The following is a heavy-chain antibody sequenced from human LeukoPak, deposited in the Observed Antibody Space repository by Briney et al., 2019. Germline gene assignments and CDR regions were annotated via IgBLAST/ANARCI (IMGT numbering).Heavy chain of an antibody. Sequence: ASVKVSCTASGFTFTSYGISWVRQAPGQGLEWMGWISAYNGNANYAQKFQGRVTMTTDTATSTAYMELRSLRSDDTAVYNCARNSGAESGSLYFDYWGQGTLVTVSS. D-gene: IGHD6-13*01. CDR1: GFTFTSYG. CDR2: ISAYNGNA. J-gene: IGHJ4*02. CDR3: ARNSGAESGSLYFDY. V-gene: IGHV1-18*01.